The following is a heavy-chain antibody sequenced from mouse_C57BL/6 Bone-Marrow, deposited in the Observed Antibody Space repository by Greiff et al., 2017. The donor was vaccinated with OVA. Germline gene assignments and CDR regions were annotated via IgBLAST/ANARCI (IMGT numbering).Heavy chain of an antibody. Sequence: QVQLQQPGAELVMPGASVKISCKASGYAFSSSWMNWVKQRPGKGLEWIGRIYPGDGDTNYNGKFKGKATLTADKSSSTAYMQLSSLTSEDSAVYFCAPGTPRFAYWGQGTLVTVSA. CDR2: IYPGDGDT. D-gene: IGHD3-3*01. CDR1: GYAFSSSW. CDR3: APGTPRFAY. J-gene: IGHJ3*01. V-gene: IGHV1-82*01.